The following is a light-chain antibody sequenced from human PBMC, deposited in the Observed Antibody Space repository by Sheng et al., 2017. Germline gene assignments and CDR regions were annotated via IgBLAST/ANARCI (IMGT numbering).Light chain of an antibody. CDR2: AAS. CDR3: LQDYNYPYT. J-gene: IGKJ2*01. Sequence: DIQTTQSPSSLSASVGDRVTITCRTSQGVVDYLNWYQQTPGKPPKLLIYAASTLQSGVPSRFSGSGSGTDFTLSINSLQPEDFATYYCLQDYNYPYTFGQGTKLEIK. CDR1: QGVVDY. V-gene: IGKV1-39*01.